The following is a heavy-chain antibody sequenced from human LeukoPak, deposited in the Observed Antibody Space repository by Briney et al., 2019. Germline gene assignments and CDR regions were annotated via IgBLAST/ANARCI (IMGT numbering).Heavy chain of an antibody. CDR3: VRGRGSYWYDLGPAFNM. J-gene: IGHJ3*02. CDR1: GFIFSDFW. D-gene: IGHD1-26*01. CDR2: TNSDGTIT. V-gene: IGHV3-74*01. Sequence: GGSLRLSCAASGFIFSDFWLHWVRQARGRGVVWVSQTNSDGTITDYAGLAKGRFTLSRDNAGKSLNLQMESLRVDDTAVYYCVRGRGSYWYDLGPAFNMWGQGTMVTASS.